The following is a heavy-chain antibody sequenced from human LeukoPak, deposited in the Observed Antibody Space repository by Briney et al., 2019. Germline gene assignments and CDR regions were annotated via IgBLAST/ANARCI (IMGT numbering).Heavy chain of an antibody. CDR1: GYTFSDNY. D-gene: IGHD2-21*02. CDR2: INPHSGGT. V-gene: IGHV1-2*02. Sequence: GASEKVSCKASGYTFSDNYIHWVRPAPGQGLEWMGWINPHSGGTNYGENFQGRVTLTRDTSISTTYMDLSSLISDDTAVYYCAREFMRVTAFDIWGQGTMVTVSS. J-gene: IGHJ3*02. CDR3: AREFMRVTAFDI.